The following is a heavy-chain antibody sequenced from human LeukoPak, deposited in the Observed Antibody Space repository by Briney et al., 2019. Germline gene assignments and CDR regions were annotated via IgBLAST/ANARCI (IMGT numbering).Heavy chain of an antibody. V-gene: IGHV5-51*01. Sequence: GESLKISCKGSGYSFTSYWIGWVRQMPGKGLEWMGIIYPGDSDTRYSPSFQGQVTISADKSISTAYLQWSSLKASDTAMYYCARHRGHCYDSSGYSRGGGYYYYMDVWGKGTTVTISS. J-gene: IGHJ6*03. CDR3: ARHRGHCYDSSGYSRGGGYYYYMDV. D-gene: IGHD3-22*01. CDR2: IYPGDSDT. CDR1: GYSFTSYW.